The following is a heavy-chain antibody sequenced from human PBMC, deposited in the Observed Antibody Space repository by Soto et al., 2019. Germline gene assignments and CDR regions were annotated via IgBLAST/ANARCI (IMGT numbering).Heavy chain of an antibody. CDR3: ARDSVRVQVPSTGWFDP. CDR2: INAGNGDT. CDR1: GYTFTTSG. D-gene: IGHD2-2*01. V-gene: IGHV1-3*01. J-gene: IGHJ5*02. Sequence: ASVKVSCKASGYTFTTSGIHWVRQAPGQRLEGMGWINAGNGDTKYSQKFQGRVTITRDTSASTAYMELSSLRSEDTSVYYWARDSVRVQVPSTGWFDPWGQGTVVTVSS.